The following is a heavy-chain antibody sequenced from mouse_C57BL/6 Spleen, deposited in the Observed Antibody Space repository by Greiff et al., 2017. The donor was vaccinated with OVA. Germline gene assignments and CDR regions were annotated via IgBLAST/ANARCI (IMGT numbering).Heavy chain of an antibody. J-gene: IGHJ4*01. Sequence: VQLQQPGAELVMPGASVKLSCKASGYTFTSYWMHWVKRRPGQGLEWIGEIDPSDSYTNYNQKFKGKSTLTVDKSSSTAYMQLSSLTSEDSAVYYCARRTDSSGYVDAMDYWGQGTSVTVSS. CDR2: IDPSDSYT. D-gene: IGHD3-2*02. CDR1: GYTFTSYW. CDR3: ARRTDSSGYVDAMDY. V-gene: IGHV1-69*01.